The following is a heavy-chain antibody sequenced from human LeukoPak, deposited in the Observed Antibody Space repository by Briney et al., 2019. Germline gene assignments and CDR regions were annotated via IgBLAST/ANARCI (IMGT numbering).Heavy chain of an antibody. Sequence: GASVKVSCKASGDTFSSYAISWVRQPPGQGLEWMGRIIPIFGIANYAQKFQGRVTITADKSTSTAYMELSSLRSEDTAVYYCAGAGSGSGYPLDYWGQGTPVTVSS. CDR2: IIPIFGIA. D-gene: IGHD3-3*01. CDR1: GDTFSSYA. CDR3: AGAGSGSGYPLDY. J-gene: IGHJ4*02. V-gene: IGHV1-69*04.